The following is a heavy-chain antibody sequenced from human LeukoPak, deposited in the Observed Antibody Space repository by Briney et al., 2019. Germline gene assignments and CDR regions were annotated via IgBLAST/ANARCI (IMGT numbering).Heavy chain of an antibody. CDR2: IWYDGSNK. CDR3: ARVRYGDFADYGMDV. Sequence: GGSLRLSCAASGFTFSTHGMHWVRQAPGKGLEWVAVIWYDGSNKYYADSVKGRFTISRDNSKNTLYLQMSSLSAEPTAAYYCARVRYGDFADYGMDVWGQGTTVTVSS. CDR1: GFTFSTHG. V-gene: IGHV3-33*01. D-gene: IGHD4-17*01. J-gene: IGHJ6*02.